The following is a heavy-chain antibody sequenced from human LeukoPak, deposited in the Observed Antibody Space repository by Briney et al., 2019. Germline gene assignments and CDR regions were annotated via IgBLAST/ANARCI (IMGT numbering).Heavy chain of an antibody. D-gene: IGHD6-19*01. V-gene: IGHV1-69*04. CDR2: IIPILGIA. J-gene: IGHJ6*02. CDR3: ARELPGYSSGWSPLYYYGMDV. CDR1: GGTFSSYA. Sequence: GASVKVSCKASGGTFSSYAISWVRQAPGQGLEWMGRIIPILGIANYAQKFQGRVTITADKSTSTAYMELSSLRSEDTAVYYCARELPGYSSGWSPLYYYGMDVWGQGTTVTVSS.